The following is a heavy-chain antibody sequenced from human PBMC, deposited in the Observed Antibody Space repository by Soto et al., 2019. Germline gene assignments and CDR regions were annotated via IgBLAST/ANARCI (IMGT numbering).Heavy chain of an antibody. CDR3: AGIYDFWSGYYTPYYYYGMDV. J-gene: IGHJ6*02. CDR1: GYTFTGYY. Sequence: ASVKVSCKASGYTFTGYYMHWVRQAPGQGLEWMGWINPNSGGTNYAQKFQGRVTTTRDTSISTAYMELSRLRSDDTAVYYCAGIYDFWSGYYTPYYYYGMDVWGQGTTVTVSS. CDR2: INPNSGGT. V-gene: IGHV1-2*02. D-gene: IGHD3-3*01.